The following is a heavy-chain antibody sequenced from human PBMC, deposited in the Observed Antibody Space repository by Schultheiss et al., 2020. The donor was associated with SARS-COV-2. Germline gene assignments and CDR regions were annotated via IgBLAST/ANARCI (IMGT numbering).Heavy chain of an antibody. V-gene: IGHV5-51*01. D-gene: IGHD5-24*01. Sequence: GESLKISCKGSGYSFTSYWIGWVRQMPGKGLEWMGIIYPGDSDTRDSPSFQGQVTISADKSISTAYLQWSSLKASDTAMYYCARLTREMATTYYFDYWGQGTLVTVSS. CDR1: GYSFTSYW. J-gene: IGHJ4*02. CDR3: ARLTREMATTYYFDY. CDR2: IYPGDSDT.